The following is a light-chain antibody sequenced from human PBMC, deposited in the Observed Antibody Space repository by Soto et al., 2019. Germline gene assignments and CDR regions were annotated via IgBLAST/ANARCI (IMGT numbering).Light chain of an antibody. V-gene: IGLV2-8*01. J-gene: IGLJ2*01. CDR3: SSYAGSPGPV. CDR2: EVS. Sequence: QSALTQPPSASGSPGQSVTISCTGTSSDVGGYNFVSWYQQHPGKAPKLMIYEVSKRPSGVPDRFSGSKSGNTASLTVSGLQAEDEADYYCSSYAGSPGPVFGGGTKLTVL. CDR1: SSDVGGYNF.